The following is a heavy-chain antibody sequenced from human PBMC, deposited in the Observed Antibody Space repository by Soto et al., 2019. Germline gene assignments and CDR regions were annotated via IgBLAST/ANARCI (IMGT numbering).Heavy chain of an antibody. V-gene: IGHV1-58*02. CDR3: AAGKVRLGSSTSPMAREYYYYYYGMDV. CDR1: GFTFTSSA. J-gene: IGHJ6*02. D-gene: IGHD2-2*01. CDR2: VVVGSGNT. Sequence: SVKVSCKASGFTFTSSAMQWVRQARGQRLARIGWVVVGSGNTNYAQKFQERVTITRDMSTSTAYMELSSLRSEDTAVYYCAAGKVRLGSSTSPMAREYYYYYYGMDVWG.